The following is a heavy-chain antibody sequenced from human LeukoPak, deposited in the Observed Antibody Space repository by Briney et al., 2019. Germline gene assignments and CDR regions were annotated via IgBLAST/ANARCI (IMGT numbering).Heavy chain of an antibody. D-gene: IGHD5-18*01. CDR1: GGSFSGHY. V-gene: IGHV4-34*01. CDR3: ARGQGDSYGSYYYYYYGMDV. CDR2: INHSGST. J-gene: IGHJ6*02. Sequence: SETLSLTCAVYGGSFSGHYWSWIRQPPGKGLEWIGEINHSGSTNYNPSLKSRVTISVDTSKNQFSLKLSSVTAADTAVYYCARGQGDSYGSYYYYYYGMDVWGQGTTVTVSS.